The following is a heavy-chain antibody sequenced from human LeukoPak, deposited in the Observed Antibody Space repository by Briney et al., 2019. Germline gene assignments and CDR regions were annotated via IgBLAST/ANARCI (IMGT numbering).Heavy chain of an antibody. Sequence: GESLKISCQGSGYSFTSNWITWVRQMPGKGLEWMGRIDPSGSYTNYSPSFQGHVTISADKSISAAYLQWSSLQASDTAIYYCARVRPYYWYMDVWGQGTTVTVSS. V-gene: IGHV5-10-1*01. D-gene: IGHD3-10*01. CDR2: IDPSGSYT. CDR1: GYSFTSNW. J-gene: IGHJ6*03. CDR3: ARVRPYYWYMDV.